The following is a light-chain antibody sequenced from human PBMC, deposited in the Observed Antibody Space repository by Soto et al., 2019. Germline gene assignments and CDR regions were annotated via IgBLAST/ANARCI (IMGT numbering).Light chain of an antibody. CDR3: VSSAANSRYV. Sequence: QSALTQPPSASGSPGQSVTISCTGTSSDVGGYEYVSWYQQHPGKAPKLIIYEVTKRPSGVPDRFAGSKSGNTASLIVSWIQAEDEADYYCVSSAANSRYVFGTGTKLTVL. CDR1: SSDVGGYEY. CDR2: EVT. V-gene: IGLV2-8*01. J-gene: IGLJ1*01.